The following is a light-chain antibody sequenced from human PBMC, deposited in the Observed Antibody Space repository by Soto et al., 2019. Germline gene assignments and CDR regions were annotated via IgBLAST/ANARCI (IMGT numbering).Light chain of an antibody. J-gene: IGKJ5*01. CDR1: QGIGTL. CDR3: QQCATLTTT. CDR2: DVS. Sequence: DIQMTQSPSSLSASVGDRVTITCQASQGIGTLLNWYQKKPGKAPKLLIYDVSNLETGVPSRFSGSGSGTDFTFTISSLQPEDIATYYCQQCATLTTTFGQGTRLDIK. V-gene: IGKV1-33*01.